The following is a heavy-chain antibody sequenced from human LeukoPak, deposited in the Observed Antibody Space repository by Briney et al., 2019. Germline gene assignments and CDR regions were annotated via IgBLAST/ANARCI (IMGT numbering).Heavy chain of an antibody. D-gene: IGHD5-18*01. J-gene: IGHJ4*02. CDR2: ISYDGSNK. Sequence: GGSLRLSCAASGFTFSSYAMHWVRQAPGKGLEWVAVISYDGSNKYYADSVKGRFTISRDNSKNTLYPQMNSLRAEDTAVYYCARDRAMAKYYFDYWGQGTLVTVSS. CDR1: GFTFSSYA. CDR3: ARDRAMAKYYFDY. V-gene: IGHV3-30-3*01.